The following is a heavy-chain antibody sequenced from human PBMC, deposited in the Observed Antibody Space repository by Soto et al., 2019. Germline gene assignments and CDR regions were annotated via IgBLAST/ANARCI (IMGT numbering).Heavy chain of an antibody. J-gene: IGHJ4*02. V-gene: IGHV1-69*06. D-gene: IGHD6-13*01. CDR2: IIPIFGTA. Sequence: GASVKVSCKASGGTFSSYAISWVRQAPGQGLEWMGGIIPIFGTANYAQKFQGRVTITADKSTSKAYMELSSLRSEDTAVYYCASQTPIGGIAAAKAFDYWGQGTLVTVSS. CDR1: GGTFSSYA. CDR3: ASQTPIGGIAAAKAFDY.